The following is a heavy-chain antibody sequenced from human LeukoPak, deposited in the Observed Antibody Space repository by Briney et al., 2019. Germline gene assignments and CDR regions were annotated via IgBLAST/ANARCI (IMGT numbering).Heavy chain of an antibody. Sequence: SVKVSCKASGGTFSTYAINWVRQAPGQGLEWMGGIIPIFGAANYAQKFQGRVTITTDESTSTAYMELSSLRSEDTAVYYCARVFARSGEIRGSYYYYWGQGTLVTVSS. CDR1: GGTFSTYA. CDR3: ARVFARSGEIRGSYYYY. D-gene: IGHD1-26*01. V-gene: IGHV1-69*05. J-gene: IGHJ4*02. CDR2: IIPIFGAA.